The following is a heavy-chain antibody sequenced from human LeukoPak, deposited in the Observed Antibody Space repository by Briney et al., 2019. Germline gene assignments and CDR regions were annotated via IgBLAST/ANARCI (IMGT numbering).Heavy chain of an antibody. CDR2: ISSSSATI. Sequence: GGSLRLSCTASGFTFNLYSMNWVRQAPGKGLECVSYISSSSATIYYADSVKGRFTVSRDNAKNSLYLQMNSLRAEDTAVYYCARDLHYGSGSYYCPFDSWGQGTLVTVSS. CDR3: ARDLHYGSGSYYCPFDS. D-gene: IGHD3-10*01. CDR1: GFTFNLYS. V-gene: IGHV3-48*04. J-gene: IGHJ4*02.